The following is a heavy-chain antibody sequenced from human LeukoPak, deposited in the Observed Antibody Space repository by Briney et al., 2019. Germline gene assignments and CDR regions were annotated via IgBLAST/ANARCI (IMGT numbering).Heavy chain of an antibody. CDR1: GFIFSSYW. V-gene: IGHV3-7*01. CDR3: ARDAAYGYDRFDY. Sequence: GGSLRLSCAASGFIFSSYWMAWVRQAPGKGLEWVANIKEDGSDKNYVDSVKGRFTISRDNAKKSLYLQINSLGADDTAVYYCARDAAYGYDRFDYWGQGTQVTVSS. CDR2: IKEDGSDK. D-gene: IGHD5-18*01. J-gene: IGHJ4*02.